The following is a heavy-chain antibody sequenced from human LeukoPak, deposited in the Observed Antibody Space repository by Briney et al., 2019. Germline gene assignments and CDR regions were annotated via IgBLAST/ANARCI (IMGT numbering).Heavy chain of an antibody. CDR1: GYTFVSYG. V-gene: IGHV1-18*04. CDR3: ARAHCTDGSCLLDH. Sequence: ASVKVSCKASGYTFVSYGITWVRQAPGQGLEWMGWISGYSGNTNYAQRLQGRVTMTTDTSTSTAYMELRSLRFDDTAVYYCARAHCTDGSCLLDHWGQGTLVTVSS. CDR2: ISGYSGNT. D-gene: IGHD2-8*01. J-gene: IGHJ4*02.